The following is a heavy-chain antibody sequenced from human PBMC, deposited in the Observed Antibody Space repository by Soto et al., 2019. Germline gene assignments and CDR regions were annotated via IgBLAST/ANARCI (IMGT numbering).Heavy chain of an antibody. D-gene: IGHD6-19*01. CDR3: ARDPSGWYPYYFDY. Sequence: PGGSLRLSCAASGFTFSSYWMSWVRQAPGKGLEWVANIKQDESEKYYVDSVKGRFTISRDNAKNSLYLQMNSLRAEDTAVYYCARDPSGWYPYYFDYWGQGTLVTVSS. CDR1: GFTFSSYW. CDR2: IKQDESEK. J-gene: IGHJ4*02. V-gene: IGHV3-7*01.